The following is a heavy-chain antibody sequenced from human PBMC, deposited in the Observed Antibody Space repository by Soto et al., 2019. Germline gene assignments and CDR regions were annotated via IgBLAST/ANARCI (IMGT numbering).Heavy chain of an antibody. J-gene: IGHJ4*02. CDR1: GFIFSSHW. D-gene: IGHD1-1*01. CDR3: VRDNNWSLDY. Sequence: EVQLVESGGGLVQPGGSLRLSCAASGFIFSSHWMHWVRQAPGKGLVGVSHIGPDGSNIWEADSVQGRFTISRDNARNRLDLQMNSLRDEDTAIYYCVRDNNWSLDYWGQGILVTVSS. CDR2: IGPDGSNI. V-gene: IGHV3-74*01.